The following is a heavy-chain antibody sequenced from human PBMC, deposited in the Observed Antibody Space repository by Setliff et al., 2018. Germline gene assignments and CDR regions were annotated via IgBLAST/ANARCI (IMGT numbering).Heavy chain of an antibody. CDR2: IYYSGST. J-gene: IGHJ4*02. CDR3: ARRYNFWSGYLDY. CDR1: GGSINSGGYY. Sequence: SETLSLTCTVSGGSINSGGYYWSWIRQHPGKGLEWIGYIYYSGSTYYNPSLKSRVTISVDTSKNQFSLKLSSVTAADTAVYYCARRYNFWSGYLDYWGQGTLVTVSS. D-gene: IGHD3-3*01. V-gene: IGHV4-31*03.